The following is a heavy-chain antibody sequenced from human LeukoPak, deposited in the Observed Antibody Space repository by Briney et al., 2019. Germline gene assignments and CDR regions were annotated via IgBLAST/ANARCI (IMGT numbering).Heavy chain of an antibody. V-gene: IGHV3-23*01. J-gene: IGHJ4*02. CDR1: GFTFSSYD. CDR2: ISGSGGTT. Sequence: GGSLRLSCAASGFTFSSYDMNWVRQAPGKGLEWVSEISGSGGTTYYADSVKGRFTISRDNDKNSLYLQMNSLRAEDTAVYYCAVRFDYWGQGILVTVSS. CDR3: AVRFDY. D-gene: IGHD3-16*02.